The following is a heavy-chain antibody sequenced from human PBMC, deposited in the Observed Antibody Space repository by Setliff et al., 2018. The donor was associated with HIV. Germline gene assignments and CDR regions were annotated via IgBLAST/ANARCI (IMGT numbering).Heavy chain of an antibody. CDR1: GYTFTSYG. Sequence: ASVKVSCKASGYTFTSYGISWVRQAPGQGLEWMGWISGYNGNTNYAQKLQGRVNMTTDTSTSTAYMELRSLRSDDTAAYYCARDPFLDYYDDSGYPGGAFDIWGQGTMVTVSS. CDR3: ARDPFLDYYDDSGYPGGAFDI. D-gene: IGHD3-22*01. J-gene: IGHJ3*02. CDR2: ISGYNGNT. V-gene: IGHV1-18*01.